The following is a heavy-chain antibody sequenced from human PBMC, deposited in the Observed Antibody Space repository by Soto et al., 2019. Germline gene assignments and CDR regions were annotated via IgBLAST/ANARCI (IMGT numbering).Heavy chain of an antibody. CDR2: IYYSGST. J-gene: IGHJ4*02. CDR1: GGSISSYY. D-gene: IGHD2-15*01. V-gene: IGHV4-59*01. CDR3: ARAVVAATPEFDY. Sequence: SETLSLTCTVSGGSISSYYWSWIRQPPGKGLEWIGYIYYSGSTNYNPSLKSRVTISVDTSKNQFSLKLSSVTAADTAVYYCARAVVAATPEFDYWGQGTPVTVSS.